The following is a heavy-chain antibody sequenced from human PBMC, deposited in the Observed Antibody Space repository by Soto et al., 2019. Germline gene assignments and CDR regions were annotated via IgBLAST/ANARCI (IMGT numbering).Heavy chain of an antibody. Sequence: EVQLVESGGGLVKPGGSLRLSCAASGFTFSNAWMNWVRQAPGKGLEWVGRIKSKTDGGTTDYAAPVKGRFTISRDDSKNTLYLQMNSLKTEVTAVYYCTTDSLFSTGTTVGDDYWGQGTLVTVSS. CDR2: IKSKTDGGTT. CDR1: GFTFSNAW. V-gene: IGHV3-15*07. J-gene: IGHJ4*02. D-gene: IGHD1-7*01. CDR3: TTDSLFSTGTTVGDDY.